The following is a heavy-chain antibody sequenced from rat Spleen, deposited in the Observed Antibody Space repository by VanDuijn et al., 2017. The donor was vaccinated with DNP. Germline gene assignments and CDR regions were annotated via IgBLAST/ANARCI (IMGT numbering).Heavy chain of an antibody. CDR2: IIFDGTNT. CDR1: GFTFSGFA. J-gene: IGHJ2*01. CDR3: ATRGNYGGYDF. D-gene: IGHD1-11*01. Sequence: EVQLVESGGKLVQPGNSLKVSCAASGFTFSGFAMAWVRQSPKKGLEWVATIIFDGTNTYYRDSVKGRFTVSRDNAKSTLYLLMDSLRSEDTATYYCATRGNYGGYDFWGQGVMVTVSS. V-gene: IGHV5-17*01.